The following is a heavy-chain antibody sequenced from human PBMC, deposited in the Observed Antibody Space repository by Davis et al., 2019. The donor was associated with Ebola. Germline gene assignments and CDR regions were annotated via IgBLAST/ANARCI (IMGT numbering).Heavy chain of an antibody. CDR2: ISLNSGST. J-gene: IGHJ4*02. CDR1: GLNFIDYY. D-gene: IGHD3-22*01. CDR3: ARDDKVMHFDY. Sequence: ASVKVSCKASGLNFIDYYLHWVRQAPGQGPEWMGWISLNSGSTKYSHKFQGRVTMTRDTSINTAHMELSGLRSDDTAVYYCARDDKVMHFDYWGQGTLVTVSS. V-gene: IGHV1-2*02.